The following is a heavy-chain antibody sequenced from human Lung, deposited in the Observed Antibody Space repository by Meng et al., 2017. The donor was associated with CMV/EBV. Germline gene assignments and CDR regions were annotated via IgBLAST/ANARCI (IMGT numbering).Heavy chain of an antibody. D-gene: IGHD6-13*01. CDR1: GFTFDDHA. J-gene: IGHJ6*02. CDR3: AKATVSAAGFPHMDV. V-gene: IGHV3-43D*04. CDR2: ISWDGGST. Sequence: SXAASGFTFDDHAMHWVRQAPGKGLEWIPLISWDGGSTYYADFVKGRFTTSRDNSENSLYLQINSLRVEDTAVYYCAKATVSAAGFPHMDVWGQGTXVTVSS.